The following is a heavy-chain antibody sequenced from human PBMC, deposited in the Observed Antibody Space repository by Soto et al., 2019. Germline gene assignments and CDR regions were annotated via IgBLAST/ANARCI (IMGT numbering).Heavy chain of an antibody. Sequence: TGGSLRLSCAASGFTFSNYAMNWVRQAPGKGLEWVSGIGGSGGPTYYADSVRGRFSISRDNSKNTMYLQLNSLRAEDTAVYYCAKDLRVCSITNCYYSVMDVWGQGTTVTVSS. J-gene: IGHJ6*02. CDR3: AKDLRVCSITNCYYSVMDV. CDR2: IGGSGGPT. CDR1: GFTFSNYA. D-gene: IGHD2-2*01. V-gene: IGHV3-23*01.